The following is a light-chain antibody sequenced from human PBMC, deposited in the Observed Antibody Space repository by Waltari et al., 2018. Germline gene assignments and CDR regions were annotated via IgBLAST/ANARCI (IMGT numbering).Light chain of an antibody. V-gene: IGLV2-11*01. J-gene: IGLJ1*01. CDR2: DVT. CDR1: SSDVGGFAY. Sequence: QSALAPPRSVSGSPGQSVTISCTGTSSDVGGFAYVSWYQQYPGKAPNLMIYDVTKRPAGVPNRFSGSKSGNTASLTISGLQAEDETYYYCCSYTGSIYVFGTGTEVTVL. CDR3: CSYTGSIYV.